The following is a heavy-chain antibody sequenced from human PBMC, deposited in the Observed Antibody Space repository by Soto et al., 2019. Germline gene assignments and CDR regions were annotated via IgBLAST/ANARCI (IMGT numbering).Heavy chain of an antibody. V-gene: IGHV1-8*01. CDR2: MNPNSGNT. J-gene: IGHJ4*02. Sequence: GPSVKVSCKASGYTFTSYDINWVRQATGQGLEWMGWMNPNSGNTGYAQKFQGRVTMTRNTSISTAYMELSSLRSEDTAVYYCARCCLMVGTIRNCLDFRDPGTLGSVFS. D-gene: IGHD3-3*01. CDR3: ARCCLMVGTIRNCLDF. CDR1: GYTFTSYD.